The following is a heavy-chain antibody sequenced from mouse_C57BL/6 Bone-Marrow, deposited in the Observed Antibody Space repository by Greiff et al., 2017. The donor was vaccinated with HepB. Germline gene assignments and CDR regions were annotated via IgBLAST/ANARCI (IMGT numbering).Heavy chain of an antibody. J-gene: IGHJ1*03. CDR2: IYPGNSDT. CDR3: THYGSSYWYFDV. CDR1: GYTFTSYW. V-gene: IGHV1-5*01. Sequence: EVQLQQSGTVLARPGASVKMSCKTSGYTFTSYWMHWVKQRPGQGLEWIGAIYPGNSDTSYNQKFKGKAKLTAVTSASTAYMELSSLTNEDSAVYYCTHYGSSYWYFDVWGTGTTVTVSS. D-gene: IGHD1-1*01.